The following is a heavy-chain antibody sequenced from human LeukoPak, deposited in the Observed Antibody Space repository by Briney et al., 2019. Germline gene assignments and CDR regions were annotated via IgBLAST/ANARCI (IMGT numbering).Heavy chain of an antibody. Sequence: ETLSLTCAVYGGSFSEYYWSWTRQSPGKGLEWIGEINLGGSTNYNPSLKSRVTISVDSSRNQFSLKVTSVTAADTAVYYCARGSRYCTSTTCLMYGMDVWGQGTTVTVSS. D-gene: IGHD2-2*01. V-gene: IGHV4-34*01. CDR3: ARGSRYCTSTTCLMYGMDV. CDR1: GGSFSEYY. CDR2: INLGGST. J-gene: IGHJ6*02.